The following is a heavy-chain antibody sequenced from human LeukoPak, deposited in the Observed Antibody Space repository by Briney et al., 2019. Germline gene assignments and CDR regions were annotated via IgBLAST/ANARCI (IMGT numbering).Heavy chain of an antibody. CDR2: ISWNSGSI. J-gene: IGHJ4*02. CDR1: GFTFDDYA. V-gene: IGHV3-9*01. Sequence: GRSLRLSCAASGFTFDDYAMHWVRQAPGKGLEWVSGISWNSGSIGYADSVKGRFTISRDNAKNSPYLQMNSLRAEDTALYYCAKDIGAYYYDSSGPDYWGQGTLVTVSS. D-gene: IGHD3-22*01. CDR3: AKDIGAYYYDSSGPDY.